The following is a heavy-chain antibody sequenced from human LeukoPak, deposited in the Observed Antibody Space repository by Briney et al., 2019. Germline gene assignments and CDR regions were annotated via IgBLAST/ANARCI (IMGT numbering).Heavy chain of an antibody. J-gene: IGHJ4*02. CDR1: GFTFSAYA. CDR2: IDNDKMP. CDR3: ARDSGSDYDY. D-gene: IGHD1-26*01. V-gene: IGHV3-23*05. Sequence: LGVSLRLSCEASGFTFSAYAMTWVRQAPGQGLEWVSSIDNDKMPHYSESVKGRFAISRDNSKSMLFLQLHSLRAEDTALYYCARDSGSDYDYWGQGTLVTVSS.